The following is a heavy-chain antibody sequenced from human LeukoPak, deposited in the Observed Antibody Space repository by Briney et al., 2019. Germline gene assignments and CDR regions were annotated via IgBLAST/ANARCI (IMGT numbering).Heavy chain of an antibody. D-gene: IGHD1-14*01. CDR2: IYYSGST. J-gene: IGHJ4*02. CDR1: GYSISSSNW. V-gene: IGHV4-28*01. CDR3: ACSDNLTTSAPFDY. Sequence: SETLSLTCAVSGYSISSSNWWGWIRQPPGKGLEWIGYIYYSGSTYYNPSLKSRVTMSVDTSKNQFSLKLSSVTAVDTAVYYCACSDNLTTSAPFDYWGQGTLVTVSS.